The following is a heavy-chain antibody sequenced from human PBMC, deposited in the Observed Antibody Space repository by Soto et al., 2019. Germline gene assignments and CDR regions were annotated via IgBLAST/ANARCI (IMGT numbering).Heavy chain of an antibody. V-gene: IGHV1-69*06. J-gene: IGHJ5*02. CDR2: IIPIFGTA. CDR1: GGTFSSYA. D-gene: IGHD2-2*01. Sequence: SVKVSCKASGGTFSSYAISWVRQAPGQGLEWMGGIIPIFGTANYAQRFQGRVTITADKSTSTAYMELSSLRSEDTAVYYCARNRLYQLLSNWFDPWGQGTLVTVSS. CDR3: ARNRLYQLLSNWFDP.